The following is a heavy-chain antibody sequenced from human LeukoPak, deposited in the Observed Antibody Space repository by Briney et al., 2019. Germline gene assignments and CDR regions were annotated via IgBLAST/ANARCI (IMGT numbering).Heavy chain of an antibody. CDR2: ISGSGAGT. Sequence: GGSLRLSCAASGFTFSNYAMNWVRQAPGKGLEWVSAISGSGAGTYYADSVKGRFTISRDNSKNTLYLQMNSLRAEDTAVYYCATVAAAGTRRTPYFDYWGQGTLVTVSS. V-gene: IGHV3-23*01. J-gene: IGHJ4*02. CDR1: GFTFSNYA. CDR3: ATVAAAGTRRTPYFDY. D-gene: IGHD6-13*01.